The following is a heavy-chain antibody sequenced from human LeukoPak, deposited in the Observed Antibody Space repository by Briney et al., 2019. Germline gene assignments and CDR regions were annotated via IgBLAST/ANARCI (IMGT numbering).Heavy chain of an antibody. CDR2: TYYRSKWYN. D-gene: IGHD6-25*01. Sequence: SQTLSLTCAISGDSVSSNSAAWNWIRQSPSRGLEWLGRTYYRSKWYNDYAVSVKSRITINPDTSKNQFSLQLNSVTPEDTAVYYCARVGSRGWPSEHWINPWGQGTLVTVSS. CDR3: ARVGSRGWPSEHWINP. V-gene: IGHV6-1*01. CDR1: GDSVSSNSAA. J-gene: IGHJ5*02.